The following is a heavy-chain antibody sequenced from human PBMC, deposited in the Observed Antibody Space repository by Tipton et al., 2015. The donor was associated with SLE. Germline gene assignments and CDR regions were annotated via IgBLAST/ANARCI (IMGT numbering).Heavy chain of an antibody. CDR1: GGSLSGYY. D-gene: IGHD2-21*01. CDR3: ARGKISWAIFVVRNYFDS. J-gene: IGHJ4*02. V-gene: IGHV4-34*01. Sequence: GLVKPSETLSLTCAVNGGSLSGYYWSWIRQAPGKGLEWIGEINQNGGTKYNSSLKSRVTISVDASRNQYSLRLTSVTAADAAMYYCARGKISWAIFVVRNYFDSWGQGTLVTVSS. CDR2: INQNGGT.